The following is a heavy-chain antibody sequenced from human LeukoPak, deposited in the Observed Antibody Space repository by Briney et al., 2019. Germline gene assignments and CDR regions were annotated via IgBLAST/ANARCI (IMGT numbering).Heavy chain of an antibody. V-gene: IGHV3-7*03. J-gene: IGHJ4*02. CDR1: GFNYNTYW. CDR3: TRDYRGTFDY. D-gene: IGHD1-26*01. Sequence: GGSLRLSCVASGFNYNTYWMSWVRQAPGKGLEWVANIKQDGSEKNYVASVKGRFTISRDNAKNSLYLQMNSLRAEDTAIDYCTRDYRGTFDYWGQGTLVTVSS. CDR2: IKQDGSEK.